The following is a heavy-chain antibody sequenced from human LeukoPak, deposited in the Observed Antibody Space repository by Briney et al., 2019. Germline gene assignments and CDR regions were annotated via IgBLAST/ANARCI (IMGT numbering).Heavy chain of an antibody. V-gene: IGHV5-51*01. CDR2: IYPGDSDT. Sequence: GESLKISCKGSGYSFTSYWIGWVRQMPGKGLEWMGIIYPGDSDTRYSPSFQGQVTISADQSISTASLQWSSLKASDTAMYYCARQWYYYDSSGYYLGDWFDPWGQGTLVTVSS. J-gene: IGHJ5*02. CDR3: ARQWYYYDSSGYYLGDWFDP. D-gene: IGHD3-22*01. CDR1: GYSFTSYW.